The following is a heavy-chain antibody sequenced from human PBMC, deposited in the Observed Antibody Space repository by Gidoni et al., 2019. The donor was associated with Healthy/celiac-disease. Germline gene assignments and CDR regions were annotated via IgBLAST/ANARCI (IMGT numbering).Heavy chain of an antibody. CDR2: ISSSSSYI. Sequence: EVQLVESGGGLVKPGGSLRLSCAASGFTFSSDSMNWVRQAPGKGLEWVSSISSSSSYIYYADSVKGRFTISRDNAKNSLYLQMNSLRAEDTAVYYCARDSGTSYYYYGMDVWGQGTTVTVSS. J-gene: IGHJ6*02. D-gene: IGHD3-10*01. CDR1: GFTFSSDS. V-gene: IGHV3-21*01. CDR3: ARDSGTSYYYYGMDV.